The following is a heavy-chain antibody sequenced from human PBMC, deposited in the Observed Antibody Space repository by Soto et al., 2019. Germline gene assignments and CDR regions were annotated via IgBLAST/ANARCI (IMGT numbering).Heavy chain of an antibody. Sequence: SETLPLTCTVSGGSISSGDYYWSWIRQPPGKGLEWIGYIYYSGSTYYNPSLKSRVTISVDTSKNQFSLKLSSVTAADTAVYYCARGKQDYDFWSGYYLDYFDYWGQGTLVTVSS. CDR2: IYYSGST. CDR3: ARGKQDYDFWSGYYLDYFDY. J-gene: IGHJ4*02. CDR1: GGSISSGDYY. V-gene: IGHV4-30-4*01. D-gene: IGHD3-3*01.